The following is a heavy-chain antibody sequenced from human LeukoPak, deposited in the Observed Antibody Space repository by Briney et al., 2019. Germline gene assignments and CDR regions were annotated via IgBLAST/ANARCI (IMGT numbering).Heavy chain of an antibody. V-gene: IGHV1-69*04. CDR1: GGTFSSYA. CDR2: IIPILGIA. J-gene: IGHJ4*02. D-gene: IGHD6-19*01. CDR3: ARDRVPGIAVAGGGSRFDY. Sequence: SVKVSCKASGGTFSSYAISWVRQAPGQGLEWMGRIIPILGIANYAQKFQGRVTITADNSTSTAYMELSSLRSEDTAVYYCARDRVPGIAVAGGGSRFDYWGQGTLVTVSS.